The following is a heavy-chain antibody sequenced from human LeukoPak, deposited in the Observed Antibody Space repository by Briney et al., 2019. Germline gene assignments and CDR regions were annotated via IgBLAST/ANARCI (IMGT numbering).Heavy chain of an antibody. J-gene: IGHJ4*02. V-gene: IGHV4-34*01. CDR2: INHSGGT. D-gene: IGHD4-17*01. CDR1: GGSFSGYY. Sequence: SETLSLTCAVYGGSFSGYYWSWIRQPPGKGLEWIGEINHSGGTNYNPSLKSRVTISVDTSKNQFSLKLSSVTAADTAVYYCARGLDYGDYHLAYWGQGTLVTVSS. CDR3: ARGLDYGDYHLAY.